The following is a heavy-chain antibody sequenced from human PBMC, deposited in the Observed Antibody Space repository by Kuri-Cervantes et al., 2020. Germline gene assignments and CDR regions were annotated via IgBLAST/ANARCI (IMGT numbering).Heavy chain of an antibody. V-gene: IGHV3-21*01. CDR2: ISSSSSYI. CDR3: ARGGVVIYLYYFDY. J-gene: IGHJ4*02. D-gene: IGHD3-3*01. CDR1: GFTFSSYS. Sequence: GGSLRLSCAASGFTFSSYSINWVRQAPGKGLGWVSSISSSSSYIYYADSVKGRFTISRDNAKNSLYLQMNSLRAEDTAVYYCARGGVVIYLYYFDYWGQGTLVTVSS.